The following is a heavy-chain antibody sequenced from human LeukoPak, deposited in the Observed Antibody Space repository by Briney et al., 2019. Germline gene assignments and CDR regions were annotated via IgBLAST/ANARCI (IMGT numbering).Heavy chain of an antibody. CDR2: TSGDGRTI. CDR1: GFTFSSYS. D-gene: IGHD2-2*01. J-gene: IGHJ4*02. Sequence: GGSLRLSCAASGFTFSSYSMNWVRQAPGKGLEWVSYTSGDGRTIYYADSVSGRFTISRDNAKNSLYLQMNSLRAEDTAVYYCARCGAYTSCYSTYWGQGTLVTVSS. V-gene: IGHV3-48*01. CDR3: ARCGAYTSCYSTY.